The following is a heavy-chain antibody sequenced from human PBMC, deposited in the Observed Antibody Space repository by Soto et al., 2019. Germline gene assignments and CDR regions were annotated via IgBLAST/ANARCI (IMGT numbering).Heavy chain of an antibody. CDR1: GYTFTGYY. D-gene: IGHD6-13*01. V-gene: IGHV1-2*02. Sequence: QVQLVQSGAEVKKPGASVKVSCKASGYTFTGYYMHWVRQAPGQGLEWMGWINPNSGGTNYAQKFQGRVTMTRDTSISAAYMELSRLRSDDTAVYYCARDNAGIAAAGTYDGMDVWGQGTTVTVSS. CDR2: INPNSGGT. J-gene: IGHJ6*02. CDR3: ARDNAGIAAAGTYDGMDV.